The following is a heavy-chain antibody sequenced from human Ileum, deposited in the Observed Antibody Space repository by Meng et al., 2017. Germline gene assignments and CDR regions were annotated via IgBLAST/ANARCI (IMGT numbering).Heavy chain of an antibody. CDR2: IYWTDET. D-gene: IGHD2-2*01. Sequence: SGPTLVKPTETLTLTCTFSGFSLSTNGVGVGWIRQPPGKALEWLALIYWTDETRYSPSLKSRLTITKGTPKNQVVLTMTNMEAVDTATYYCVHSMPPTNTPSTPPFDYWGRGTLVTVSS. J-gene: IGHJ4*02. CDR1: GFSLSTNGVG. CDR3: VHSMPPTNTPSTPPFDY. V-gene: IGHV2-5*01.